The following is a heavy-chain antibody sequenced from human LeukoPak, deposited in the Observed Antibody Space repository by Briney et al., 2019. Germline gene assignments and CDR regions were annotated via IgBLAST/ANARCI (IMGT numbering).Heavy chain of an antibody. J-gene: IGHJ4*02. V-gene: IGHV4-39*07. CDR2: IYYSGST. CDR1: GGSISSSSYY. Sequence: SETLSLTCTVSGGSISSSSYYWGWIRQPPGKGLEWIGSIYYSGSTYYNPSLKSRVTISVDTSKNQFSLKLSSVTAADTAVYYCARDRAEYSGYDWAFDYWGQGTLVTVSS. CDR3: ARDRAEYSGYDWAFDY. D-gene: IGHD5-12*01.